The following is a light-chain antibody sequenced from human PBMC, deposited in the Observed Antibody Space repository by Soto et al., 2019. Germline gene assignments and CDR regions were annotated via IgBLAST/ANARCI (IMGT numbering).Light chain of an antibody. CDR3: SSYASSSTL. CDR2: EVS. V-gene: IGLV2-14*01. Sequence: QSALTQPASVSGSPGQSITISCTWTSSDVGTYNYVSWYQQHPGKAPKLIIYEVSNRPSGVSNRFSGSKSGNTASLTISGLQAEDEADYYCSSYASSSTLFGGGTKLTVL. J-gene: IGLJ2*01. CDR1: SSDVGTYNY.